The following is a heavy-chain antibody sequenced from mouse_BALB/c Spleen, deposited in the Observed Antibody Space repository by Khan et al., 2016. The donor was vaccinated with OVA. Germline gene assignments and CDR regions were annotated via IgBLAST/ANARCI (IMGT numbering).Heavy chain of an antibody. Sequence: LQQSGPGLVKPSQSLSLTCTVTGYSITSDYAWNWIRQFPGNKLEWMGYISYSGSTRSNPSLTSRISITRDTSKNQFFLPLNSVTTEATATEYCERGDYYGSSYEDYAMDYGGQGTSVTVSA. D-gene: IGHD1-1*01. CDR1: GYSITSDYA. CDR2: ISYSGST. J-gene: IGHJ4*01. V-gene: IGHV3-2*02. CDR3: ERGDYYGSSYEDYAMDY.